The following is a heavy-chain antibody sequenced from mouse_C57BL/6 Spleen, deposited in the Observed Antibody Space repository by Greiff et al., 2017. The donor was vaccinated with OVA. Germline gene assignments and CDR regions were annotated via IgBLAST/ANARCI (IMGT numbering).Heavy chain of an antibody. CDR1: GYTFTSYW. D-gene: IGHD1-1*01. Sequence: QVQLQQPGAELVKPGASVKLSCKASGYTFTSYWMHWVKQRPGQGLEWIGMIHPNSGSTNYNEKFKSKATLTVDKSSSTAYMQLSSLTSEDSAVYYCAREGVNTTVVAHWYFDVWGTGTTVTVSS. V-gene: IGHV1-64*01. J-gene: IGHJ1*03. CDR2: IHPNSGST. CDR3: AREGVNTTVVAHWYFDV.